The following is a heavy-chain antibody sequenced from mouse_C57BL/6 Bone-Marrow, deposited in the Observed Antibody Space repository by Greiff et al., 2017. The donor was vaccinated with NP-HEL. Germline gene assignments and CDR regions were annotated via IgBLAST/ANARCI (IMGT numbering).Heavy chain of an antibody. Sequence: QLQQSGPELVKPGASVKISCKASGYSFTDYNMNWVKQSNGKSLEWIGVINPNYGTTSYNQKFKGKATLTVDQSSITAYMQLNSLTSEDSAVYYCARPDYYGSSHYAMDYWGQGTSVTVSS. J-gene: IGHJ4*01. V-gene: IGHV1-39*01. CDR2: INPNYGTT. D-gene: IGHD1-1*01. CDR1: GYSFTDYN. CDR3: ARPDYYGSSHYAMDY.